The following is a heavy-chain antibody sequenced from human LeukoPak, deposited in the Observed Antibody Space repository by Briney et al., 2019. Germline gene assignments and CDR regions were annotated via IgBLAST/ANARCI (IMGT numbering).Heavy chain of an antibody. Sequence: ETLSLTCAVYGGSFSGYYWSWIRQPPGKGLEWIGEINHSGSTNYNPSPKSRVTISVDTSKNQFSLKLSSVTAADTAVYYCARGVRNMVRGVDFDYWGQGTLVTVSS. CDR2: INHSGST. V-gene: IGHV4-34*01. CDR3: ARGVRNMVRGVDFDY. D-gene: IGHD3-10*01. CDR1: GGSFSGYY. J-gene: IGHJ4*02.